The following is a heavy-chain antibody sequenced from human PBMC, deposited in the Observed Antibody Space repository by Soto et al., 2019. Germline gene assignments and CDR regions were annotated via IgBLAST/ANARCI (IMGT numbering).Heavy chain of an antibody. CDR1: GFTFNNYA. V-gene: IGHV3-23*01. CDR2: LTSGGTT. D-gene: IGHD6-19*01. J-gene: IGHJ4*02. CDR3: ARTDKFNSQSSGWANRFDY. Sequence: EVQLLESGGGLVHPGESLTLFCAASGFTFNNYAMTWVRQAPGKGLEWVSTLTSGGTTHYGDTVKGRFTISRDNSKSTVYLQMNSLRAEDTAVDYCARTDKFNSQSSGWANRFDYWGQGTLVSVSS.